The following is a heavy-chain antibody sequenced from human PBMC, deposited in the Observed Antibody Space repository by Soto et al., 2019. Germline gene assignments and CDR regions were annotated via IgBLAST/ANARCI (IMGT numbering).Heavy chain of an antibody. CDR1: GGSISSGDYY. CDR2: IYYSGST. CDR3: ARGGADIYMQRQLVLGWFDP. V-gene: IGHV4-30-4*01. J-gene: IGHJ5*02. Sequence: QVQLQESGPGLVKPSQTLSLTCTVSGGSISSGDYYWSWIRQPPGKGLEWIGYIYYSGSTYYNPSPKSRVTMSVDTSKNQVSLKLRSVTAADTAVYYCARGGADIYMQRQLVLGWFDPWGQGTLVTVSS. D-gene: IGHD6-13*01.